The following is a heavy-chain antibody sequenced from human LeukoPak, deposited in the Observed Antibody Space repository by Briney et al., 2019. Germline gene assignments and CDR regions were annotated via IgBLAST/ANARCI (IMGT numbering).Heavy chain of an antibody. CDR2: IYHSGST. CDR3: ARKYYYDSSGYLSFDY. CDR1: GGSISSYY. D-gene: IGHD3-22*01. V-gene: IGHV4-59*08. J-gene: IGHJ4*02. Sequence: SETLSLTCTVSGGSISSYYWSWIRQPPGKGLEWIGYIYHSGSTKYNPSLKSRVTISVDTSKNQFSLKLSSVTAADTAVYYCARKYYYDSSGYLSFDYWGQGTLVTVSS.